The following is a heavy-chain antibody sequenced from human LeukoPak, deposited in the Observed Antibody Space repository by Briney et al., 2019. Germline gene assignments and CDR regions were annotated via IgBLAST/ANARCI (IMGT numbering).Heavy chain of an antibody. J-gene: IGHJ4*02. V-gene: IGHV3-66*02. CDR1: GFTLSSNY. CDR3: ARGYCSSTSCSTGMAFDY. CDR2: IYSGGST. D-gene: IGHD2-2*02. Sequence: PGGSLRLSCAASGFTLSSNYMSAVCQAPGKGLEWVSVIYSGGSTYYADSVKGRVTISRDNSKNTLYLQMNSLRAEDTSVYSCARGYCSSTSCSTGMAFDYWGQGTLVTVSS.